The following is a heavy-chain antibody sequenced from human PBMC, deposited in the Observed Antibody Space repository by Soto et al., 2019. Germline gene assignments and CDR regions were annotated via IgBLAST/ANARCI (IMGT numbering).Heavy chain of an antibody. D-gene: IGHD3-10*01. V-gene: IGHV3-23*01. CDR2: ISGSGGST. J-gene: IGHJ4*02. Sequence: EVQLLESGGGLVQPGGSLGLSCAASGFPFSSYAMTWVRQARGKGLEWVSLISGSGGSTYYADSVKGRFTISRDNSRDTLYLQMNSLRAEDTAVYYCAKVHGSGSYNNFPDYWGQGTLVTVSS. CDR1: GFPFSSYA. CDR3: AKVHGSGSYNNFPDY.